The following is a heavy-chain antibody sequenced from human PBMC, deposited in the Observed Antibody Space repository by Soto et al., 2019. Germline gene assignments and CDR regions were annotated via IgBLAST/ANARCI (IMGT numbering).Heavy chain of an antibody. J-gene: IGHJ5*02. CDR3: ARVTIVVVPAASNWFDP. CDR2: IYHSGST. D-gene: IGHD2-2*01. CDR1: GRSISSSNW. V-gene: IGHV4-4*02. Sequence: SETLSLTCAVSGRSISSSNWWSWVRQPPGKGLEWIGEIYHSGSTNYNPSLKSRVTISVDKSKNQFSLKLSSVTAADTAVYYCARVTIVVVPAASNWFDPWGQGTLVTVS.